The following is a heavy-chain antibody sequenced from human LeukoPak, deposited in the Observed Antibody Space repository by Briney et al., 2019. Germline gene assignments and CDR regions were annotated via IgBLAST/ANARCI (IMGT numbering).Heavy chain of an antibody. V-gene: IGHV3-48*03. J-gene: IGHJ5*02. CDR3: ARGGTDFWSGYSTTNWFDP. CDR1: GFTFSSYE. CDR2: ISSSGSTI. Sequence: QPGGSLRLSCAASGFTFSSYEMNWVRQAPGKGLEWVSYISSSGSTIYYADSVKGRFTISRDNAKNSLYLQMNSLRAEDTAVYYCARGGTDFWSGYSTTNWFDPWGQRTLVTVSS. D-gene: IGHD3-3*01.